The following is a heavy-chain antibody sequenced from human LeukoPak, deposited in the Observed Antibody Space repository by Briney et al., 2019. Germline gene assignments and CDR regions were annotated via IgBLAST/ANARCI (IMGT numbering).Heavy chain of an antibody. CDR3: TRLVVYCSGGSCYEKVVFHY. CDR2: IRSRAYGGTT. Sequence: GRSLTLSCTASGFTFGDYAISWVRQAPGKGLEWVGFIRSRAYGGTTEHAASVKGRFTISRDDSKTIAYLQMNSLRTEDTAVYYCTRLVVYCSGGSCYEKVVFHYWGQGTLVTVSS. D-gene: IGHD2-15*01. CDR1: GFTFGDYA. J-gene: IGHJ4*02. V-gene: IGHV3-49*04.